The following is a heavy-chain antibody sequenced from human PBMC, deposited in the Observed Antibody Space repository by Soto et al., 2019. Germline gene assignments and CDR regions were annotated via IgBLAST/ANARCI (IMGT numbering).Heavy chain of an antibody. CDR3: ARALGVPARRDSYIGTFDY. V-gene: IGHV4-4*02. CDR2: IYHSGST. CDR1: GGSISSSNW. D-gene: IGHD1-26*01. J-gene: IGHJ4*02. Sequence: PSETLSLTCAVSGGSISSSNWWSWVRQPPGKGLEWIGEIYHSGSTNYNPSLKSRVTISVDKSRNQFSLKLSSVTAADTAVYYCARALGVPARRDSYIGTFDYWGQGTLVTVSS.